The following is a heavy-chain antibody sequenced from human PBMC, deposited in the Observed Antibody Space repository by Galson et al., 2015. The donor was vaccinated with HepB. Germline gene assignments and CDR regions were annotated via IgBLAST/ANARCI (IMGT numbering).Heavy chain of an antibody. CDR3: VKDLAWVYDY. CDR2: IRSDGTST. Sequence: SLRLSCAFSGFRFRTYAMFWVRQAPVKGLEYVSGIRSDGTSTYYVDSVRGRFTISRDTSKNTLYLQMSSLRPEDTAVYYCVKDLAWVYDYWVQGTLVTDAS. D-gene: IGHD3-3*01. CDR1: GFRFRTYA. J-gene: IGHJ4*02. V-gene: IGHV3-64D*06.